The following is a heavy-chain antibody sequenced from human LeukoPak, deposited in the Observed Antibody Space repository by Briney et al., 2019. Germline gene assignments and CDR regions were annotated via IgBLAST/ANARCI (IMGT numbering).Heavy chain of an antibody. J-gene: IGHJ4*02. D-gene: IGHD3-9*01. CDR1: GSPFPGHY. CDR3: ARVAGLRYFDWLFDLGY. V-gene: IGHV1-2*02. CDR2: VNPNSGGT. Sequence: GASGKVPSKASGSPFPGHYLQWVGQAPGKGLEGVGWVNPNSGGTNYAQKFQGRVTMTRDTSISTAYMELSRLRSDNTAVDYCARVAGLRYFDWLFDLGYWGQGTLVTVSS.